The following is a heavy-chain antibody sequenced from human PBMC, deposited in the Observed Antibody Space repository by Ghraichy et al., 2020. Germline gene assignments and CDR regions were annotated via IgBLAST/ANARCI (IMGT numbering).Heavy chain of an antibody. D-gene: IGHD4-17*01. J-gene: IGHJ4*02. CDR1: GFTFSSYA. Sequence: GESLNISCAASGFTFSSYAMSWVRQAPGKGPEWVSGISGSGGSTHYADSVKARFTISRDNSRNTLSLQMNNLRAEDTAVYFCAKEAENYGDSVTDYWGQGTLVTVSS. V-gene: IGHV3-23*01. CDR2: ISGSGGST. CDR3: AKEAENYGDSVTDY.